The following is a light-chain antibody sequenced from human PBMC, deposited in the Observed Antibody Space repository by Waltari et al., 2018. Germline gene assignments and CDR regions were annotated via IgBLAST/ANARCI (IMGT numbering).Light chain of an antibody. CDR1: QSVSSN. J-gene: IGKJ1*01. V-gene: IGKV3-15*01. Sequence: EIVMTHSPATLSVSPGERATLSCRASQSVSSNLAWYQQKPGQAPRLLIYGASTRATGIPARFSGSGSGTEFTLTISSMQSEDFAVYYCQQYNNWTFGQGTKVEIK. CDR3: QQYNNWT. CDR2: GAS.